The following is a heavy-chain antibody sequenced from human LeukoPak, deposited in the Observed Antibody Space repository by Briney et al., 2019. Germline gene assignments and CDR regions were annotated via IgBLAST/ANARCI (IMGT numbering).Heavy chain of an antibody. V-gene: IGHV3-48*01. CDR2: ISSSSSTI. CDR3: ARGARIQLWLPGGMDV. CDR1: GFTFSSYS. J-gene: IGHJ6*02. D-gene: IGHD5-18*01. Sequence: PGGSLRLSCAASGFTFSSYSMNWVRQAPGKGLEWVSYISSSSSTIYYADSVKDRFTISRDNAKNSLYLQMNSLRAEDTAVYYCARGARIQLWLPGGMDVWGQGTTVTVSS.